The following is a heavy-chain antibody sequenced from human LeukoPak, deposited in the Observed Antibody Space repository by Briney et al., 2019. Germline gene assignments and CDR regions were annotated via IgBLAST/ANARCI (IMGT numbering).Heavy chain of an antibody. V-gene: IGHV3-48*03. J-gene: IGHJ4*02. Sequence: GGSLRLSCAASGDTFSSHEMNWVRQAPGKGLEWVSYISSSGSTVHYADSVKGRFTISRDNSKNTLHLQMNSLRAEDTAVYYCAKDDRGNEAPFDYWGQGTLVTVSS. CDR1: GDTFSSHE. CDR2: ISSSGSTV. CDR3: AKDDRGNEAPFDY.